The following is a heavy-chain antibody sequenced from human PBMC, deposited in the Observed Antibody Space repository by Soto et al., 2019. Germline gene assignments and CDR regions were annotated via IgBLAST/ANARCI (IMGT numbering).Heavy chain of an antibody. J-gene: IGHJ4*02. CDR2: LYSGGTT. CDR1: GLTVSSNY. Sequence: GGSLRLSCAASGLTVSSNYMSWVRQAPGKGLEWVSVLYSGGTTHYADSVKGRFTISRDNTKNTVYLQMNSLRGEDTAVYYCASGPSRLQLFDYWGQGTLVTVSS. D-gene: IGHD1-1*01. V-gene: IGHV3-53*01. CDR3: ASGPSRLQLFDY.